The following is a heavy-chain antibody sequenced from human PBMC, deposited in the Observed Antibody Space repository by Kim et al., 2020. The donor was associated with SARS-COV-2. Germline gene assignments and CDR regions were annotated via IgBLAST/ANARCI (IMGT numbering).Heavy chain of an antibody. CDR1: GFTFSSYS. CDR2: ISSSSSYI. V-gene: IGHV3-21*01. D-gene: IGHD6-13*01. J-gene: IGHJ3*02. Sequence: GGSLRLSCAASGFTFSSYSMNWVRQAPGNGLEWVSSISSSSSYIYYADSVKGRFTISRDNAKNSLYLQMNSLRAEDTAVYYCARERPVAIIAAAASDAFDIWGQGTMVTVSS. CDR3: ARERPVAIIAAAASDAFDI.